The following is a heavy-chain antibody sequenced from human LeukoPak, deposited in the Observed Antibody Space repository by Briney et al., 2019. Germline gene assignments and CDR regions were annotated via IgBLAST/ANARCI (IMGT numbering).Heavy chain of an antibody. CDR2: IYYSGST. J-gene: IGHJ3*02. CDR1: GGSISSSSYY. V-gene: IGHV4-39*07. D-gene: IGHD2-15*01. Sequence: SSETLSLTCTVSGGSISSSSYYWGWIRQPPGKGLEWIGSIYYSGSTYYNPSLKSRVTISVDTSKNQFSLKLSSVTAADTAVYYCARSLDIVVVVAASLYDAFDIWGQGTIVTVSS. CDR3: ARSLDIVVVVAASLYDAFDI.